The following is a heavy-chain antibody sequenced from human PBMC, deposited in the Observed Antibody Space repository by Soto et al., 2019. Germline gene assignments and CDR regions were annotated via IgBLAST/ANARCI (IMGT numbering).Heavy chain of an antibody. CDR2: IYYSGST. CDR3: ARATYYYDSSGYYGYYFDY. V-gene: IGHV4-59*01. Sequence: SETLSLTCTVSGGSISSYYWSWIRQPPGKGLEWIGYIYYSGSTNYNSSLKSRVTISVDTSKNQLSLNLSSVTAADTAVYYCARATYYYDSSGYYGYYFDYWGQGTLVTISS. J-gene: IGHJ4*02. CDR1: GGSISSYY. D-gene: IGHD3-22*01.